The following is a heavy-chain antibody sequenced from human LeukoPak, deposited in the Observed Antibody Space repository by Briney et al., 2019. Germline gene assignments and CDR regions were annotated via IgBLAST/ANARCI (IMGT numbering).Heavy chain of an antibody. CDR2: INSDGSST. V-gene: IGHV3-74*01. CDR1: GFTFSSSW. CDR3: ARTEVAATPNYYYYYMDV. J-gene: IGHJ6*03. D-gene: IGHD2-15*01. Sequence: GGSLRLSCAASGFTFSSSWMHWVRQAPGKGLVWVSRINSDGSSTSYADSVKGRFTISRDNAKNTLYLQMNSLRAEDTAVYYCARTEVAATPNYYYYYMDVWGKGTTVTVSS.